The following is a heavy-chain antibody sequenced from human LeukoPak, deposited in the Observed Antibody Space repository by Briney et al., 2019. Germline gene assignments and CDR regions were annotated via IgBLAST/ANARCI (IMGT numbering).Heavy chain of an antibody. CDR1: GYTFTGYY. D-gene: IGHD1-26*01. Sequence: ASVKVSCKASGYTFTGYYMHWVRQAPGQGLEWMGWINPNSGGTNYAQKFQGRVTMTRDTSTSTAYMELRSLRSDDTAVYYCARSSVGATDYYYGMDVWGQGTTVTVSS. V-gene: IGHV1-2*02. CDR3: ARSSVGATDYYYGMDV. J-gene: IGHJ6*02. CDR2: INPNSGGT.